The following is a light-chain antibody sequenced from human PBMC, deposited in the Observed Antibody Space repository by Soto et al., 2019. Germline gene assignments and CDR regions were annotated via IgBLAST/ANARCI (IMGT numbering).Light chain of an antibody. J-gene: IGKJ1*01. Sequence: VWTQDPYKISLSAVGRSSVSCRASQSVSSSYLAWYQQKPGQAPRLLIYGASSRATGIPDRFSGSGSGTAFTLTISRLEPQDFAVYYCQQYGISPRTFGQ. CDR1: QSVSSSY. V-gene: IGKV3-20*01. CDR2: GAS. CDR3: QQYGISPRT.